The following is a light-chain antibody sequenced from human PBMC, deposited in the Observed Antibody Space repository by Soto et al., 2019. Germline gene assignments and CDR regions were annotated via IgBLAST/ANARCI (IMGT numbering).Light chain of an antibody. Sequence: EIVMTQSPASLSVSPGDRVTLSCRASQSINSNLAWYQQKPGQAPRLLIYGASTMATGIPARFSGSGSGAEFTLTISSLQYEDFAIYYCHQYNNWPSYTFGQGTKLEIK. CDR1: QSINSN. CDR3: HQYNNWPSYT. V-gene: IGKV3-15*01. J-gene: IGKJ2*01. CDR2: GAS.